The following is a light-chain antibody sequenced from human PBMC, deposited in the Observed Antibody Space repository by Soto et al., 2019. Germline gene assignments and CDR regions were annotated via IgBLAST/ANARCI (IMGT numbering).Light chain of an antibody. CDR1: QSISCTD. J-gene: IGKJ1*01. V-gene: IGKV3-20*01. CDR2: TTF. Sequence: ILLTQSPGTLSLSPGERATLSCRASQSISCTDLALYQQKPGQAPRLLIYTTFIMATGIPDRFSGSGSGTDFTLTISRLQREDFATYYCQQSYSSSWTFGQGTKVDIK. CDR3: QQSYSSSWT.